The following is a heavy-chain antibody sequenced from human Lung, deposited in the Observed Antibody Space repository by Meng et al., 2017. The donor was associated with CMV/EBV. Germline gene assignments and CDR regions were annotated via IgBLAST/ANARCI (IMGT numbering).Heavy chain of an antibody. J-gene: IGHJ5*02. Sequence: ASVXVSCKASGYTFTSYGINWVRQAPGQGLEWMGWIRVYNGDTKYAQKFQGRVTMTTDTSTSTAYMELRSLRSDDTAVYYWSRRGPSYCGVDCLAWFDPWGQGXLVTVSS. CDR1: GYTFTSYG. V-gene: IGHV1-18*01. CDR2: IRVYNGDT. D-gene: IGHD2-21*01. CDR3: SRRGPSYCGVDCLAWFDP.